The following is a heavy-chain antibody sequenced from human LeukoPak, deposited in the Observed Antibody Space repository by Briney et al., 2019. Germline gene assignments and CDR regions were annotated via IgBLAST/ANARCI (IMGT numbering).Heavy chain of an antibody. CDR3: ARSEWLLLGALWY. CDR1: GGSISSSSYY. J-gene: IGHJ4*02. D-gene: IGHD3-22*01. V-gene: IGHV4-39*01. Sequence: SQTLSLTCTVSGGSISSSSYYWGWIRQPPGKGLEWIGSIYYSGSTYYNPSLKSRVTISVDTSKNQFSLKLSSVTAADTAVYYCARSEWLLLGALWYWGQGTLVTVSS. CDR2: IYYSGST.